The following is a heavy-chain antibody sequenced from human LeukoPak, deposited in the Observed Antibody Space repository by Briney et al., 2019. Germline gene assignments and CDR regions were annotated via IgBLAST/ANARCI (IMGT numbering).Heavy chain of an antibody. D-gene: IGHD6-6*01. Sequence: ASVKVSCKASGYAFTSHYIHWMRQAPGHGLEWMGMINPSGGSTSYAQKFQGRVTMTRDTSTSTVYLELSSLRSEDTAVYYCARAYSTSSPFDNWGQGTLVTVSS. CDR1: GYAFTSHY. J-gene: IGHJ4*02. V-gene: IGHV1-46*01. CDR2: INPSGGST. CDR3: ARAYSTSSPFDN.